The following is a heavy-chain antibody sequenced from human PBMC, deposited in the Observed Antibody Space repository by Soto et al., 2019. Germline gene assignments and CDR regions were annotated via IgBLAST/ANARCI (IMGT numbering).Heavy chain of an antibody. CDR1: GGSVSSNY. CDR2: VYNSGST. V-gene: IGHV4-59*02. J-gene: IGHJ4*02. CDR3: ARYRREAVAGYTLDN. Sequence: PSDTLSLTCTVSGGSVSSNYWTWIRQPPGKGLEWIGYVYNSGSTNYNPSLKSRVTISEDTSKSQFSLKVNSMTAADTAVYYCARYRREAVAGYTLDNWGQGILVTLSS. D-gene: IGHD6-13*01.